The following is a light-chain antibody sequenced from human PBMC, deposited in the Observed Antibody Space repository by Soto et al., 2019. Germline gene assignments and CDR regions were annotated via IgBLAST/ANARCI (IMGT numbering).Light chain of an antibody. CDR3: QQSYSAPYT. CDR2: AAY. V-gene: IGKV1-39*01. Sequence: DIQMTQSPSSLSASVGDRVTITCRASQSIYSSLNWYHQKPGKAPKLLIYAAYNLQSGVPSRFSGSGSGTDFTLSISSLQPEDFATYYCQQSYSAPYTFGQGTKLEI. CDR1: QSIYSS. J-gene: IGKJ2*01.